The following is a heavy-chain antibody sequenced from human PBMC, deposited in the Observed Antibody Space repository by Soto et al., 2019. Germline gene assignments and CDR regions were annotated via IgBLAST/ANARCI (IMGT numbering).Heavy chain of an antibody. D-gene: IGHD3-3*01. CDR3: ARVDTQYYDFWSGSGWFDP. Sequence: GGSLRLSCAASGFTFSSYGMHWVRQAPGKGLEWVAVIWYDGSNIYYADSVKGRFTISRDNAKNSLYLQMNSLRAEDTAVYYCARVDTQYYDFWSGSGWFDPWGQGTLVTVSS. CDR2: IWYDGSNI. V-gene: IGHV3-33*01. CDR1: GFTFSSYG. J-gene: IGHJ5*02.